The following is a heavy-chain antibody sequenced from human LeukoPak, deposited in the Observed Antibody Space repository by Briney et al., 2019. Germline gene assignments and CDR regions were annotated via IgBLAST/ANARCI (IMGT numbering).Heavy chain of an antibody. CDR1: GFTFSSYS. V-gene: IGHV3-21*01. J-gene: IGHJ4*02. Sequence: GGSLRLSCAASGFTFSSYSMNWVRQAPGKVLEWVSSISSSSSYIYYADSVKGRFTISRDNAKNSLYLQMNSLRAEDTAVYYCARVSETTVTTEGYYFDYWGQGTLVTVSS. CDR3: ARVSETTVTTEGYYFDY. CDR2: ISSSSSYI. D-gene: IGHD4-17*01.